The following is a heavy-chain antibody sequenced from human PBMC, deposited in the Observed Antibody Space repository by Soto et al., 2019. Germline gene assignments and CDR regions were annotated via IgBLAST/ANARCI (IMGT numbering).Heavy chain of an antibody. J-gene: IGHJ4*02. CDR3: ARDAPGVAHH. CDR2: INYRGTT. V-gene: IGHV4-31*03. D-gene: IGHD2-15*01. CDR1: GDSVISGDTY. Sequence: QVQLQESGPGLVKPSQTLSLICTVSGDSVISGDTYLNWIRQHPERGLEWMGYINYRGTTNYHPALKSRILISVDTSANQFSLRLTSVTAADTAVYYCARDAPGVAHHWGQGALVTVSS.